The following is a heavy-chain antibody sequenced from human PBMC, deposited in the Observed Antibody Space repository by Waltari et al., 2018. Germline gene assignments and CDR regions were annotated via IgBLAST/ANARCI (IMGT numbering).Heavy chain of an antibody. CDR3: ARDDSYGQFMRFDF. V-gene: IGHV3-53*01. Sequence: EVQLVESGGGLIQPGGSLRLSCAASGLTVSRNYMGWVRQAPGKGLEWLSAIYSGGNTFYADSVKGRFNISIDNSKNTLYLQMNSLRVDDTAVYYCARDDSYGQFMRFDFWGQGTVVTVSS. J-gene: IGHJ4*02. CDR1: GLTVSRNY. D-gene: IGHD5-18*01. CDR2: IYSGGNT.